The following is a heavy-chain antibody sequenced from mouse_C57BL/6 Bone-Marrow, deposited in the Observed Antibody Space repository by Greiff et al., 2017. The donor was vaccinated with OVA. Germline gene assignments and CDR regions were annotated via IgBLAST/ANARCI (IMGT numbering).Heavy chain of an antibody. Sequence: VQRVESGAELVRPGASVTLSCKASGYTFTDYEMHWVKQTPVHGLEWIGAIDPETGGTAYNQKFKGKAILTADKSSSTAYMELRSLTSEDSAVYYCTRSYAGWYFDVWGTGTTVTVSS. CDR1: GYTFTDYE. J-gene: IGHJ1*03. V-gene: IGHV1-15*01. CDR3: TRSYAGWYFDV. CDR2: IDPETGGT. D-gene: IGHD6-5*01.